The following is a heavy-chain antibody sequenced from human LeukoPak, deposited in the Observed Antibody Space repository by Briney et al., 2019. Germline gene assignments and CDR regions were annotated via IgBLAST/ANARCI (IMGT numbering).Heavy chain of an antibody. CDR1: GGSISGSTYS. CDR3: ARVGIAAAYRWFDP. V-gene: IGHV4-39*07. J-gene: IGHJ5*02. CDR2: IYYSGST. D-gene: IGHD6-13*01. Sequence: SETLSLTCTVSGGSISGSTYSWGWIRQPPGKGLEWIGYIYYSGSTNYNPSLKSRVTMSVDTSKNQFSLKLSSVTALDTAVYYCARVGIAAAYRWFDPWGQGTLVTVSS.